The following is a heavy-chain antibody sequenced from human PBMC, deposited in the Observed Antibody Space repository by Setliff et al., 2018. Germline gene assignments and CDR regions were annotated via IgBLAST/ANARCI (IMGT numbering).Heavy chain of an antibody. CDR3: AKAASPLFGILGVEYHFDS. J-gene: IGHJ4*02. D-gene: IGHD3-3*01. V-gene: IGHV3-23*03. Sequence: GGSLRLSCTASGFTFSSYAVSRVRQAPGKGLEWVSTIFGGDSSTYYADSVRGRFTISRDNSRSTLYLQMNSLRAEDTAIYYCAKAASPLFGILGVEYHFDSWGQGKLVTVSS. CDR2: IFGGDSST. CDR1: GFTFSSYA.